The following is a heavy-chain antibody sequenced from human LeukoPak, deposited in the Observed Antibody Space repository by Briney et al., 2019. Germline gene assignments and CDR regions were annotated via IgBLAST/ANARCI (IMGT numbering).Heavy chain of an antibody. CDR2: ISSSSSYI. CDR1: GFTFSSYS. Sequence: GGSLRLSCAASGFTFSSYSMNWVRQAPGKGLEWVSSISSSSSYIYYADSVKGRFTISRDNAKNSLYLQMNSLRAEDTAVYYCARVRSPRYFDYWGQGTLVTVSS. CDR3: ARVRSPRYFDY. J-gene: IGHJ4*02. V-gene: IGHV3-21*01.